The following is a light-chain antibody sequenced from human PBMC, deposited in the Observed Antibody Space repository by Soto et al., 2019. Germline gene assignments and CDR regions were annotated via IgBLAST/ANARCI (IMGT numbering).Light chain of an antibody. CDR2: DVS. CDR1: TSDVGGYNY. CDR3: SSYTSSSTYV. V-gene: IGLV2-14*03. Sequence: QSVLTQPASVSGSPGQSITISCTGTTSDVGGYNYVSWYQQHPGKAPKVMSYDVSNRPSGVSNRFSGSKSGNTASLTISGLQAEDEADYYCSSYTSSSTYVFGTGTKLTVL. J-gene: IGLJ1*01.